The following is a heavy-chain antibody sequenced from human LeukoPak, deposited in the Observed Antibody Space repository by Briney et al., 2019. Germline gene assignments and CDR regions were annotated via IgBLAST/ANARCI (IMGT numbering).Heavy chain of an antibody. D-gene: IGHD6-6*01. CDR3: GRSIAPTPWCHWFDP. CDR2: IKQGGSEK. CDR1: GFTFSTYW. J-gene: IGHJ5*02. Sequence: GGSLRLSCAASGFTFSTYWMSWVRQAPGKGLEWVANIKQGGSEKYYVDSVKGRFTISRDNAKNSLYLQMNSLRAEDTAVYYCGRSIAPTPWCHWFDPWGQGTLVTVSS. V-gene: IGHV3-7*01.